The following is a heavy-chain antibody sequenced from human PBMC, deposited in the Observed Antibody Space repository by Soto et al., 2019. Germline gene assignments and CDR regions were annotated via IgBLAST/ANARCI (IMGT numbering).Heavy chain of an antibody. Sequence: EVQLVESGGGLVQPGGSLRLSCAASGFTFNSYWMGWVRQAPGKGLEWVANIKQDGSEKYYVDSVKGRFAISRDNAKNSLYLQMYSLRADDTAVYYCARDTGNLHFDSWGQGILLTVSS. CDR1: GFTFNSYW. CDR3: ARDTGNLHFDS. D-gene: IGHD1-7*01. J-gene: IGHJ4*02. V-gene: IGHV3-7*01. CDR2: IKQDGSEK.